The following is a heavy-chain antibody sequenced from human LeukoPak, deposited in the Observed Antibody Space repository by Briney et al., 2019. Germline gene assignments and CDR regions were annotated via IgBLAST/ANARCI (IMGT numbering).Heavy chain of an antibody. CDR1: GFTLSNCW. CDR2: VKSDGSSI. J-gene: IGHJ6*02. Sequence: PGRSLRLSCAASGFTLSNCWMHWVRQAPGKGLVWVSRVKSDGSSIRYADSVKGRFTISRDNAKNTLYLQMNSLRGEDTAVYYCAREVTGPWDYYYGMDVWGQGTTVTVSS. D-gene: IGHD2-21*02. CDR3: AREVTGPWDYYYGMDV. V-gene: IGHV3-74*01.